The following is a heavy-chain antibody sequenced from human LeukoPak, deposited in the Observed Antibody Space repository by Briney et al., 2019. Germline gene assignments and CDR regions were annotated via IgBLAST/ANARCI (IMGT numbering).Heavy chain of an antibody. D-gene: IGHD7-27*01. CDR2: IYYSGST. Sequence: SETLSLTCTVSGGSISSGGYYWSWIRQHPGKGLEWIGYIYYSGSTYYNPSLKSRVTISVDTSKNQFSPKLSSVTAADTAVYYCARDLLGRLDYWGQGTLVTVSS. J-gene: IGHJ4*02. CDR3: ARDLLGRLDY. CDR1: GGSISSGGYY. V-gene: IGHV4-31*03.